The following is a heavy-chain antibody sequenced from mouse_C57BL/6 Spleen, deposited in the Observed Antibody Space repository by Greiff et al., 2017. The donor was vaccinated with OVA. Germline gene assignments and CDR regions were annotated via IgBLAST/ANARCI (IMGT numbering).Heavy chain of an antibody. J-gene: IGHJ1*03. D-gene: IGHD2-4*01. V-gene: IGHV5-6*01. CDR3: ARHLDYDERAWYFDV. CDR2: ISSGGSYT. Sequence: EVKLVESGGDLVKPGGSLKLSCAASGFTFSSYSMSWVRQTPDKRLEWVATISSGGSYTYYPDSVKGRFTISRDNAKNTLYLQMSSLKSEDTAMYYCARHLDYDERAWYFDVWGTGTTVTVSS. CDR1: GFTFSSYS.